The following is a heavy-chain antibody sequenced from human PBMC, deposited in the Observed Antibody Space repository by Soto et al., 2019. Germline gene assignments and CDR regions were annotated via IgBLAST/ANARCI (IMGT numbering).Heavy chain of an antibody. CDR3: ARVGGINWFDP. J-gene: IGHJ5*02. CDR1: GGSNCSGGYY. CDR2: IYYSGST. V-gene: IGHV4-31*03. D-gene: IGHD3-16*01. Sequence: PSWTQSLTCTFSGGSNCSGGYYWGWIRHHPGKGLEWIGYIYYSGSTYYNPSLKSRVTISVDTSKNQFSLKLSSVTAADTAVYYCARVGGINWFDPWGQGTLVTVSS.